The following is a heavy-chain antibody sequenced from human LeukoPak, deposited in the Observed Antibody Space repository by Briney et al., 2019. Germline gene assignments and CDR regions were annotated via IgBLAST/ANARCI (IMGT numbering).Heavy chain of an antibody. Sequence: PGGSLRLSCAASGFTFSSYWMSWARQAPGKGLEWVSSISSSSSYIYYADSVKGRFTISRDNAKNSLYLQMNSLRAEDTAVYYCAREPYYDILTGYSGGQRYWGQGTLVTVSS. V-gene: IGHV3-21*01. CDR1: GFTFSSYW. CDR2: ISSSSSYI. D-gene: IGHD3-9*01. J-gene: IGHJ4*02. CDR3: AREPYYDILTGYSGGQRY.